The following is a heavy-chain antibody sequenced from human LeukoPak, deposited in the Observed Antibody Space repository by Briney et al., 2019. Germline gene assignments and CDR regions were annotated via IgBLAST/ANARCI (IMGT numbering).Heavy chain of an antibody. CDR1: GFTFSSYA. CDR3: ARRSGYGEHDY. D-gene: IGHD5-12*01. J-gene: IGHJ4*02. CDR2: VSGSGDST. Sequence: GGSLRLSCAASGFTFSSYAMSWVRQAPGKGLEWVSAVSGSGDSTYYADSVKGRFTISRDNSKNTLYLQTNSLRAEDTAIYYCARRSGYGEHDYWAQGTLVTVSS. V-gene: IGHV3-23*01.